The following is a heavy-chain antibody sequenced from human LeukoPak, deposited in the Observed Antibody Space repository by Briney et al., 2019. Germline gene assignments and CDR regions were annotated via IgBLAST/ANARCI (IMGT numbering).Heavy chain of an antibody. Sequence: PSETLSLTCTVSGGSINSYYWSWIRQPPGKGLEWIGYIYYSGSTNYNPSLKSRVTISVDTSSNQFSLKLSSVTAADTAVYYCATVTRGLVRGIDYWGQGTLVTVSS. D-gene: IGHD3-10*01. V-gene: IGHV4-59*01. CDR2: IYYSGST. CDR1: GGSINSYY. J-gene: IGHJ4*02. CDR3: ATVTRGLVRGIDY.